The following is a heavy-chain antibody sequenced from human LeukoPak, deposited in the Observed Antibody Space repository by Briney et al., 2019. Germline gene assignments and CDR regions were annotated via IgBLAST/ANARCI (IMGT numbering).Heavy chain of an antibody. CDR2: IYSSGNT. CDR1: GASISSNNYY. V-gene: IGHV4-39*01. CDR3: ARAGLYYYYMGV. J-gene: IGHJ6*03. Sequence: PSETLSLTCTVSGASISSNNYYWGWVRQPPGKGLEWIGNIYSSGNTYYNASLKSRVTIYIDTSKNQFSLKLSSVTAADTAVYYCARAGLYYYYMGVWGKGTTVTISS.